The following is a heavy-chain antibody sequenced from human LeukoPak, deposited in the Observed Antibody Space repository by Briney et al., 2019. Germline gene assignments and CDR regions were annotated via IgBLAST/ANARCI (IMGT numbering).Heavy chain of an antibody. V-gene: IGHV3-74*01. CDR3: ARDLSGVVGAD. CDR2: IRSDGSDT. CDR1: GIIFSNYW. Sequence: GGSLRLSCAASGIIFSNYWMHWVRQAPGKGLVWVSRIRSDGSDTRYAESVKGRFTISRDNAKNSLYLQMNSLRAEDTAVYYCARDLSGVVGADWGQGTLVTVSS. J-gene: IGHJ4*02. D-gene: IGHD1-26*01.